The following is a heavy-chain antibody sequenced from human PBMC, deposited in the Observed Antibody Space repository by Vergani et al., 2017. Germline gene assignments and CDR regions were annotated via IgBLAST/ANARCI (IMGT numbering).Heavy chain of an antibody. CDR3: VRDPGYSTFDS. CDR2: IGVSDNSI. D-gene: IGHD5-24*01. J-gene: IGHJ4*02. Sequence: DVRLVESGGGVVQPGGSLRLSCAASGFTFSAYSMNWVRQTPGKGLEWISYIGVSDNSIYYADSVMGRFAISRDNARNLLFLQMNSLRADDSALYFCVRDPGYSTFDSWGQGTLVTVSS. V-gene: IGHV3-48*01. CDR1: GFTFSAYS.